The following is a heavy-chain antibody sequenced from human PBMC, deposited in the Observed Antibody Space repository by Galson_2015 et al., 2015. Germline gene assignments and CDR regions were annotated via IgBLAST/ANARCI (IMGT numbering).Heavy chain of an antibody. CDR1: GFTFRDYY. V-gene: IGHV3-11*01. CDR3: ASLPNYFFDY. J-gene: IGHJ4*02. CDR2: ISGSGDII. D-gene: IGHD2/OR15-2a*01. Sequence: SLRLSCAAAGFTFRDYYMSWIRQAPGKGLEWLSYISGSGDIIYYAASVKGRFTISRDNAKNSLYLQINSLRVEDTAVYYCASLPNYFFDYWGQGTLLTVSS.